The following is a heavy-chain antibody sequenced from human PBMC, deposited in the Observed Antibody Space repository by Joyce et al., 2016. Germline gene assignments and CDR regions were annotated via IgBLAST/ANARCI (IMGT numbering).Heavy chain of an antibody. J-gene: IGHJ5*02. Sequence: EVQLLESGGGLVQPGGSLRLSCAASGFTFRNYAMSWVRQAPGKGLEVVSGISGSGASTYYADSVKGRFTISRDKSKNTLYLQMNSLRVEDTAVYYCAKDFGTVAENWFDPWGQGTLVTVSS. CDR3: AKDFGTVAENWFDP. D-gene: IGHD6-19*01. CDR1: GFTFRNYA. CDR2: ISGSGAST. V-gene: IGHV3-23*01.